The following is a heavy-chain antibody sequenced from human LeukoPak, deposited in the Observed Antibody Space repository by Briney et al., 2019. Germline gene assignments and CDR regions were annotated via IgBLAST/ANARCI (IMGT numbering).Heavy chain of an antibody. CDR3: TSHGYSSGWYYFDY. V-gene: IGHV3-15*01. D-gene: IGHD6-19*01. J-gene: IGHJ4*02. CDR1: GFTFSNAW. CDR2: IKSKTDGGTT. Sequence: GGSLRLSCAASGFTFSNAWMSWVRQAPGKGLEWVGRIKSKTDGGTTDYAAPVKGRFTISRDDSKNTLYLQMNSLKTEDTAVYYCTSHGYSSGWYYFDYWGQGTLVTVSS.